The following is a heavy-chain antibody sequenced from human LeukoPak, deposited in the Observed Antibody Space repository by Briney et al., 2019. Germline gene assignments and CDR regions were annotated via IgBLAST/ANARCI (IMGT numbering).Heavy chain of an antibody. CDR3: ARSGYYYFNPYYFDY. D-gene: IGHD3-22*01. V-gene: IGHV4-38-2*02. Sequence: SETLSLTCTVSNFSISSGYYWGWIRQPPGKGLEWIGEINHSGSTNYNPSLKSRVTISVDTSKNQFSLKLSSVTAADTAVYYCARSGYYYFNPYYFDYWGQGTLVTVSS. J-gene: IGHJ4*02. CDR2: INHSGST. CDR1: NFSISSGYY.